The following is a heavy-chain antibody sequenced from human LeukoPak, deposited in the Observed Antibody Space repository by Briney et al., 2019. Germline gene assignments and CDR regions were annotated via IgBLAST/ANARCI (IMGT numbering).Heavy chain of an antibody. V-gene: IGHV3-48*03. CDR3: AKDLSKQHLVGRGGGGNYYYMDV. CDR1: GFTFSTYE. D-gene: IGHD6-13*01. J-gene: IGHJ6*03. CDR2: ISTSASTI. Sequence: GGSLRLSCAASGFTFSTYEMNWVRQAPGKGLEWVSYISTSASTIYYADSVKGRFSIYRDNAKNSLYLQMSSLRAEDTAVYYCAKDLSKQHLVGRGGGGNYYYMDVWGKGTTVTISS.